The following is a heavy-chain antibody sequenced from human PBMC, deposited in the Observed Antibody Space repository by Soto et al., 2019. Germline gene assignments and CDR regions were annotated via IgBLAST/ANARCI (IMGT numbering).Heavy chain of an antibody. V-gene: IGHV3-11*01. Sequence: PGGSLRLSCAASGFRFTDYYMSWLRQSPGKGLEWVSTILTTGSTIYYADSVKGRFTTSRDNAKNSVFLQMNSLGAEDTAMYYCARGGRTRFDYWGQGTLVTVSS. CDR1: GFRFTDYY. CDR2: ILTTGSTI. J-gene: IGHJ4*02. CDR3: ARGGRTRFDY. D-gene: IGHD4-17*01.